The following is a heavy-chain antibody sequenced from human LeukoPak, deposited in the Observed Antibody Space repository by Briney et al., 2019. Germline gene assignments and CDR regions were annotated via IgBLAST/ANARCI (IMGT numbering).Heavy chain of an antibody. D-gene: IGHD2-21*01. J-gene: IGHJ4*02. CDR2: ISVSGNT. V-gene: IGHV3-23*01. Sequence: GGSLRLSCAASGFTFSTYWMTWVRQAPGKGLEWVSAISVSGNTYHADSVKGRFTISRDSSKNTLYLQMNRLRAEDAAVYYCAKAPVTTCSGAYCYPFDYWGQGTLSPSPQ. CDR3: AKAPVTTCSGAYCYPFDY. CDR1: GFTFSTYW.